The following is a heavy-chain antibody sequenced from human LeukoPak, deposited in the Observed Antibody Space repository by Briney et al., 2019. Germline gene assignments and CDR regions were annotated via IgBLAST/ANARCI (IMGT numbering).Heavy chain of an antibody. J-gene: IGHJ4*02. D-gene: IGHD3-10*01. CDR1: GFTFSNYA. Sequence: GGSLRLSCAASGFTFSNYAMDWVRQAPGKGLEWVAVISYDGSKQDYSDSVKGRFTISRDNSQNTLYLQMNSLRIEDTAVYYCLITMVRGVFDYWGQGTLVTVSS. CDR3: LITMVRGVFDY. V-gene: IGHV3-30-3*01. CDR2: ISYDGSKQ.